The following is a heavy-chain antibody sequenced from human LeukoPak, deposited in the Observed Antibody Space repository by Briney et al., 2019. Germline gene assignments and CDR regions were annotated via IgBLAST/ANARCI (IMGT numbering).Heavy chain of an antibody. J-gene: IGHJ3*02. Sequence: GASLKISCKGSGYSFTSYWIGWVRQMPGKGLEWMGIIYPGDSDTRYSPSFQGQVTISADKSISTAYLQWSSLKASDTAMYYCARHKYSSSPGIRAFDIWGQGTMVTVSS. D-gene: IGHD6-6*01. CDR2: IYPGDSDT. V-gene: IGHV5-51*01. CDR3: ARHKYSSSPGIRAFDI. CDR1: GYSFTSYW.